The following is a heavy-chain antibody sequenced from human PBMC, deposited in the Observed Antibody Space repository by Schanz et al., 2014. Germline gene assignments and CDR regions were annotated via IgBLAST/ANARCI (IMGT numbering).Heavy chain of an antibody. CDR3: AKDLLYGAPMPLNHLDS. J-gene: IGHJ4*02. CDR1: GFTFSTYA. V-gene: IGHV3-23*04. Sequence: EGQLAESGGGLVQPGGSLRLSCAASGFTFSTYAMSWVRQAPGKGLEWVSGISGSGGSTYYADSVKGRFTISRDNSKNTLYLQMNSLRAEDTAVYYCAKDLLYGAPMPLNHLDSWGQGTLVTVSS. D-gene: IGHD2-2*01. CDR2: ISGSGGST.